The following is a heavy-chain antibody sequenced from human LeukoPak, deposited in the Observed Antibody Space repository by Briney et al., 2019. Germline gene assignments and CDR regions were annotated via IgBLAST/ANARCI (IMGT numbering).Heavy chain of an antibody. J-gene: IGHJ5*02. CDR1: GGSVSSGSYY. V-gene: IGHV4-61*01. CDR3: ARDLATGWFDP. CDR2: IYYSGST. Sequence: SETLSLTCTVSGGSVSSGSYYWSWIRQPPGKGLEWIGYIYYSGSTNYNPSLKNRVTISVDTSKNQFSLKLGSVTAADTAVYYCARDLATGWFDPWGQGTLVTVSS. D-gene: IGHD6-25*01.